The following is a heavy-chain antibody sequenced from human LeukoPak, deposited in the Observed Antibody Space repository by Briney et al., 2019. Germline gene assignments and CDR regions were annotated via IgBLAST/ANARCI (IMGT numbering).Heavy chain of an antibody. CDR2: ISYDGNKK. V-gene: IGHV3-30-3*01. CDR3: ARGAQKILSFGEYPSDAFDI. J-gene: IGHJ3*02. D-gene: IGHD3-10*01. Sequence: GGSLRLSCTASGFTFSNFVMHWVRQPPGEGLQWVTEISYDGNKKTYVDSVKGRFTISRDNSKNTLYLQMNSLRDEDTAVYYCARGAQKILSFGEYPSDAFDIWGQGTMVSVSS. CDR1: GFTFSNFV.